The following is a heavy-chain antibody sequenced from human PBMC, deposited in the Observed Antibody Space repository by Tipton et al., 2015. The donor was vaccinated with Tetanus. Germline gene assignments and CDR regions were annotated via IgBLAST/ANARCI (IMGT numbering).Heavy chain of an antibody. J-gene: IGHJ5*02. Sequence: GLVKPSTTLSLTCTVSGDSMTRYYWSWIRQPPGKGLEWISYIFASGSTNYNPALKSRVTISMDTSKNQISLNLTSVTAADTAVYYCARDQGGGRVARLNWFDPWGQGTLVTVSS. D-gene: IGHD3-16*01. CDR2: IFASGST. CDR3: ARDQGGGRVARLNWFDP. CDR1: GDSMTRYY. V-gene: IGHV4-4*08.